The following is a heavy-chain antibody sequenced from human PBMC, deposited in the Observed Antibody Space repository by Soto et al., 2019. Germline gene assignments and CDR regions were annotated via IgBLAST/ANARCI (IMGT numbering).Heavy chain of an antibody. CDR1: GGSVSSGSYY. V-gene: IGHV4-61*01. J-gene: IGHJ6*02. CDR3: ARRHCSSSSCYRRYGMDV. Sequence: PSETLSLTCTVSGGSVSSGSYYWSWIRQPPGKGLEWIGYIYYSGSTNYNPSLKSRVTISVDTSKNQFSLKLSSVTAADTAVYYCARRHCSSSSCYRRYGMDVWGQGTTVTVSS. D-gene: IGHD2-2*01. CDR2: IYYSGST.